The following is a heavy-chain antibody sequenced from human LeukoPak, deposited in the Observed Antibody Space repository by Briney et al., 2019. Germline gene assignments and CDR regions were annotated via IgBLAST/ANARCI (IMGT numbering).Heavy chain of an antibody. CDR2: IIPIFGTA. CDR1: GGTFSSYA. Sequence: ASVKVSCKASGGTFSSYAISWVRQALGQGLEWMGGIIPIFGTANYAQKFQGRVTITADESTSTAYMELSSLRSEDTAVYYCARVGDYGSGYYFDYWGQGTLVTVSS. D-gene: IGHD3-22*01. J-gene: IGHJ4*02. V-gene: IGHV1-69*13. CDR3: ARVGDYGSGYYFDY.